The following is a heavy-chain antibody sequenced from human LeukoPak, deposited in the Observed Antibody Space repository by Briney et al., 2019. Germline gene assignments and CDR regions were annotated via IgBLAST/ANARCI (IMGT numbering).Heavy chain of an antibody. D-gene: IGHD6-19*01. CDR3: AKGGAVAGPLDY. CDR2: ISWNSGSI. Sequence: GGSLRLSCAASGFTFDDCAMHWVRQAPGKGLEWVSGISWNSGSIGYADSVKGRFTISRDNAKNSLYLQMNSLRAEDMALYYCAKGGAVAGPLDYWGQGTLVTVSS. J-gene: IGHJ4*02. V-gene: IGHV3-9*03. CDR1: GFTFDDCA.